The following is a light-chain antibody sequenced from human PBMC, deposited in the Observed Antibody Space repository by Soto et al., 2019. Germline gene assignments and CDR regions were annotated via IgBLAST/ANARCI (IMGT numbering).Light chain of an antibody. CDR2: GVN. CDR3: CSFTGSYTVL. V-gene: IGLV2-11*01. CDR1: SSDVGGYNF. J-gene: IGLJ2*01. Sequence: QSALTQPRSVSGSPGQSVTISCTGTSSDVGGYNFVSWYQHLPGKAPKLIIYGVNDRPSGVPDRFSGSKSGNTASLTISGLQADDEGDYYCCSFTGSYTVLFGGGTKLTVL.